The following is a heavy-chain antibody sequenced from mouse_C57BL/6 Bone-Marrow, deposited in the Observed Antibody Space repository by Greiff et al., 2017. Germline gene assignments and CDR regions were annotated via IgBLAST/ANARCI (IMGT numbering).Heavy chain of an antibody. V-gene: IGHV5-15*04. CDR3: ARHEYYGSSYGYFDV. CDR1: GFTFSDYG. CDR2: ISNLAYSI. Sequence: EVMLVESGGGLVQPGGSLKLSCAASGFTFSDYGMEWVRQAPRKGPEWVAFISNLAYSIYYADTVTGRFTISRENAKNTLYLEMSSLRSEDTAIYYCARHEYYGSSYGYFDVWGTGTTVTVSS. J-gene: IGHJ1*03. D-gene: IGHD1-1*01.